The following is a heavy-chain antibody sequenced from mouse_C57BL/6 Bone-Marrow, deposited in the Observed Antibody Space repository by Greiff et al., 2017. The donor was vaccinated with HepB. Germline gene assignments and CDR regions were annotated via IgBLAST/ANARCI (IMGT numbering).Heavy chain of an antibody. J-gene: IGHJ1*03. D-gene: IGHD2-4*01. Sequence: VQLQQSGPVLVKPGASVKMSCKASGYTFTDYYMNWVKQSHGKSLEWIGVINPYNGGTSYNQKFKGKATLTVDKSSSTAYMELNSLTSEDSAVYYCARSRYDYVWYFDVWGTGTTVTVSS. CDR2: INPYNGGT. V-gene: IGHV1-19*01. CDR3: ARSRYDYVWYFDV. CDR1: GYTFTDYY.